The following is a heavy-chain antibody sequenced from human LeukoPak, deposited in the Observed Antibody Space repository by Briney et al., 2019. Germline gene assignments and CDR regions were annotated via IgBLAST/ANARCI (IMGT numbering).Heavy chain of an antibody. V-gene: IGHV3-23*01. Sequence: GGSLRLSCAASEFTFSSYAMSWVRQAPGKGLEWVSSISASGGSTSYADSVKGRFTFSRDNSKNTLYLQMNSLRVEDTAVYYCATRVGLTRYWYFDLWGRGTLVTVSS. CDR3: ATRVGLTRYWYFDL. CDR2: ISASGGST. J-gene: IGHJ2*01. CDR1: EFTFSSYA.